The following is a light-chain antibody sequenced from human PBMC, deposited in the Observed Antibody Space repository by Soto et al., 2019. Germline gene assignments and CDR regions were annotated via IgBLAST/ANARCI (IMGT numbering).Light chain of an antibody. V-gene: IGLV3-21*04. CDR2: YDS. Sequence: SYELTQPPSVSVAPGKTARITCGGNNIGSKSVHWYQQKPGQAPVLVIYYDSDRPSGIPERFSGSNSGNTATLTISRVEAGDEADYYCQGWDSSSDHPVFGGGTKRTVL. CDR3: QGWDSSSDHPV. J-gene: IGLJ3*02. CDR1: NIGSKS.